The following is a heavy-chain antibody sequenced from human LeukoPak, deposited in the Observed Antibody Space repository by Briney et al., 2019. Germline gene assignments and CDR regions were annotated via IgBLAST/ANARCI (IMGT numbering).Heavy chain of an antibody. D-gene: IGHD5-12*01. Sequence: SGTLSLTGAVSGDSMSSSNWWSWVRQPPGRGLEWIGEIYHTGNTNYSPSLKGRVTISADKSKNQFSLNVTSVTAADTAVYYCVRGGGSEVCDYWGQGTLVTVSS. CDR3: VRGGGSEVCDY. J-gene: IGHJ4*02. CDR2: IYHTGNT. CDR1: GDSMSSSNW. V-gene: IGHV4-4*02.